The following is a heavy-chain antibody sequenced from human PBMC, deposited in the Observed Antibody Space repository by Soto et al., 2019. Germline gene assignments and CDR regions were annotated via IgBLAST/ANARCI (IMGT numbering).Heavy chain of an antibody. D-gene: IGHD3-3*01. Sequence: QVQLVQSGAEVKKPGASVKVSCKASGYTFTNYGISWVRQAPGQGLEWMGWISAYNGNTNYAQKLQGRVTMTTDTSTSTAYMELRSLRSDDTAVYYCARVRITIFGVVISSWGFFDYWGQVTLVTVSS. V-gene: IGHV1-18*01. J-gene: IGHJ4*02. CDR3: ARVRITIFGVVISSWGFFDY. CDR1: GYTFTNYG. CDR2: ISAYNGNT.